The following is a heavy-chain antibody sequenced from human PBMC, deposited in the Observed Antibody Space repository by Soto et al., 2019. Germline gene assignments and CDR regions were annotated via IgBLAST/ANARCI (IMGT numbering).Heavy chain of an antibody. CDR1: GGSISSGGYY. V-gene: IGHV4-31*03. J-gene: IGHJ5*02. CDR2: IYYSGST. D-gene: IGHD3-22*01. Sequence: SETLSLTCTVSGGSISSGGYYWSWIRQHPGKGLECIGYIYYSGSTYYNPSLKSRVTISVDTSKNQFSLKLSSVTAADTAVYYCASLKYYYDSSGLYNWFDPWGQGTLVTVSS. CDR3: ASLKYYYDSSGLYNWFDP.